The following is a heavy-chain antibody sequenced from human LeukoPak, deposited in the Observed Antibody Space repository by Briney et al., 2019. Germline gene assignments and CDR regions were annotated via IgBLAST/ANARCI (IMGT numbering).Heavy chain of an antibody. CDR3: AREARGSGRDFDY. V-gene: IGHV3-11*01. CDR1: GFSFSDFY. CDR2: ICTRSNPI. Sequence: GGSLRLFCAASGFSFSDFYMSWTRQAPGMGLEWISYICTRSNPIYYADSVKGRFTISRDDAKNSLYLQMNSLRDEDTAVYFCAREARGSGRDFDYWGQGILVTVSS. D-gene: IGHD1-26*01. J-gene: IGHJ4*02.